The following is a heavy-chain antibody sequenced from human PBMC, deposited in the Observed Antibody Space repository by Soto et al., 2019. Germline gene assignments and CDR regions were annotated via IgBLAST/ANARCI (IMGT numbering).Heavy chain of an antibody. J-gene: IGHJ3*02. CDR1: GFIVSDTY. CDR3: AREPRYCGGGSCSITGDAYDI. CDR2: ISNRGDT. V-gene: IGHV3-66*01. Sequence: EVQLVESGGGLVQPGGSLRLSCTASGFIVSDTYVNWVRQAPGKGLEWVSVISNRGDTHYADSVRGRFSLSRDFSDNTLHLQTNNLRVEDTAVYYCAREPRYCGGGSCSITGDAYDIWGQGTMVTVSS. D-gene: IGHD2-15*01.